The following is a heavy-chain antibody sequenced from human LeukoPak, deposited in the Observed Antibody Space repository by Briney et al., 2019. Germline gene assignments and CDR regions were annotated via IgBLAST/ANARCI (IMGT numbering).Heavy chain of an antibody. Sequence: ASVKVSCKVSGYTLTELSMHWVRQAPGKGLEWMGGFDPEDGETIYAQKFQGRVTMTEDTSTDTAYMELSSLRSEDTAVYYCAIQGYYYYGMDVWGQGTTVTVSS. CDR2: FDPEDGET. CDR1: GYTLTELS. J-gene: IGHJ6*02. D-gene: IGHD1-1*01. V-gene: IGHV1-24*01. CDR3: AIQGYYYYGMDV.